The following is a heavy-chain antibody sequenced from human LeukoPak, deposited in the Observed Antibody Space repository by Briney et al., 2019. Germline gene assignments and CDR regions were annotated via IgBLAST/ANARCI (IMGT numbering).Heavy chain of an antibody. Sequence: GESLKISCKGSGYSFNTYWIGWVRQMPGKGLEWMGIIYPGDSDTRYSPSFQGQVTISADKSISTAYLQWSSLKASDTAMYYCARQWYYYGSGSRRDWFDPWGQGTLVTVSS. CDR2: IYPGDSDT. J-gene: IGHJ5*02. D-gene: IGHD3-10*01. V-gene: IGHV5-51*01. CDR3: ARQWYYYGSGSRRDWFDP. CDR1: GYSFNTYW.